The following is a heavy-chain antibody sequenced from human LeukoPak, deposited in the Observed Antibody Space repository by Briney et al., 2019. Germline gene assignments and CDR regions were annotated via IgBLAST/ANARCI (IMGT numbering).Heavy chain of an antibody. J-gene: IGHJ4*02. D-gene: IGHD2-2*01. CDR1: GYTFTSYD. V-gene: IGHV1-8*03. Sequence: ASVKVSCKASGYTFTSYDINWVRQATGQGLEWMGWMNPNSGNTGYAQKFQGRVTITRNTSISTAYMDLSSLRSEDTAVYYCARGSRRRYCSSTSCWYYFDYWGQGTLVTVSS. CDR3: ARGSRRRYCSSTSCWYYFDY. CDR2: MNPNSGNT.